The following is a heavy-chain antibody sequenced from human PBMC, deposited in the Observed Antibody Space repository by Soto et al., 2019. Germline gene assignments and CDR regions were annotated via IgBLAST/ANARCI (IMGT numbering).Heavy chain of an antibody. V-gene: IGHV4-31*03. CDR3: ARGYYYGSGSYHPNWFDP. D-gene: IGHD3-10*01. CDR1: GGSISSGGYY. J-gene: IGHJ5*02. CDR2: IYYSGST. Sequence: SETLSLTCTVSGGSISSGGYYWSWIRQHPGKGLEWIGYIYYSGSTYYNPSLKSRVTISVDTSKNQFSLKLSSVTAADTAVYYFARGYYYGSGSYHPNWFDPWGQGTLVTVSS.